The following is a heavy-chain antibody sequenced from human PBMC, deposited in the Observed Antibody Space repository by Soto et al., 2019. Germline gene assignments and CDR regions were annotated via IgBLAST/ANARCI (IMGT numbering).Heavy chain of an antibody. CDR2: ISAYNGNT. CDR3: ARSGPYRVATLLDY. V-gene: IGHV1-18*04. D-gene: IGHD5-12*01. Sequence: ASVKVSCKASGYTFTSYGISWVRQAPGQGLEWMGWISAYNGNTNYAQKIQGRVTMTTDTSTSTAYMELRSLRSDDTAVYYCARSGPYRVATLLDYWGQGTLVTVSS. CDR1: GYTFTSYG. J-gene: IGHJ4*02.